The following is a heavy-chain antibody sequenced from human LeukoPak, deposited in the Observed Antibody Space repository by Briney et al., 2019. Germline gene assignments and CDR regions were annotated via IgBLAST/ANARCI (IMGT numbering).Heavy chain of an antibody. D-gene: IGHD7-27*01. CDR1: GFTFSTYT. Sequence: GGSLRLSCAASGFTFSTYTMYWVRHPPGKRLEWVSIIGNNGGGIHYADSVKGRFTISRDNFKNALYLLMNSLRVEDTAVYYCAIDPNWGTHSWGQGVLVTVSS. V-gene: IGHV3-23*01. CDR3: AIDPNWGTHS. CDR2: IGNNGGGI. J-gene: IGHJ4*02.